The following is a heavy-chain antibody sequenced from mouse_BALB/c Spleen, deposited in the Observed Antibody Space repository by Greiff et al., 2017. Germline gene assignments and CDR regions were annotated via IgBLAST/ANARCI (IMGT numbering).Heavy chain of an antibody. CDR1: GYSITSDYA. CDR2: ISYSGST. V-gene: IGHV3-2*02. D-gene: IGHD2-14*01. CDR3: ARRDDRNWFAY. Sequence: EVKLMESGPGLVKPSQSLSLTCTVTGYSITSDYAWNWIRQFPGNKLEWMGYISYSGSTSYNPSLKSRISITRDTSKNQFFLQLNSVTTEDTATYYCARRDDRNWFAYWGQGTLVTVSA. J-gene: IGHJ3*01.